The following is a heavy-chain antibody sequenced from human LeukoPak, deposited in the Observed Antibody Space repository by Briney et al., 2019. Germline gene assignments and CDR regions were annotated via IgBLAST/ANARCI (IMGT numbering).Heavy chain of an antibody. D-gene: IGHD3-10*01. CDR2: IYYSGST. CDR3: ARIHLLLWFGELLGYFDY. CDR1: GGSISSYY. V-gene: IGHV4-59*01. Sequence: KPSETLSLTCTVSGGSISSYYWSWIRQPPGKGLEWIGYIYYSGSTNYNPSLKSRVTISVDTSKNQFSLKLSSVTAADTAVYYCARIHLLLWFGELLGYFDYWGQGTLVTVSS. J-gene: IGHJ4*02.